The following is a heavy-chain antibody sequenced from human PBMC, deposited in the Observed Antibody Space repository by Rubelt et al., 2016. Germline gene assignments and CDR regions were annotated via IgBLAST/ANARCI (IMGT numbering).Heavy chain of an antibody. D-gene: IGHD2-21*01. CDR2: IYYSGST. CDR1: AGSIRSTSHY. J-gene: IGHJ3*02. V-gene: IGHV4-39*07. CDR3: ARGNVVGILDGFEI. Sequence: QLQLQESGPGLVKPSETLSLTCIVSAGSIRSTSHYWGWIRQPPGKGLEWIGSIYYSGSTYYNPSLKSRVTISVDTSKNQFSLKLSSVTAADTAVYYCARGNVVGILDGFEIWGQGTTVTVSS.